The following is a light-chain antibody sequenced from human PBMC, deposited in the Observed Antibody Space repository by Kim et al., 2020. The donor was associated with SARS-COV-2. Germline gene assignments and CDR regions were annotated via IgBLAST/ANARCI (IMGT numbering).Light chain of an antibody. CDR1: QSIANW. V-gene: IGKV1-5*03. Sequence: DIQMNQSPSTLSASVGDRVTITCRASQSIANWLAWYQQKPGKAPKILIYRASTLESGVPSRFSGSGSGTEFTLTISSLQPDDFATYYCQQYDSYPITFGQGTRLEIK. CDR2: RAS. CDR3: QQYDSYPIT. J-gene: IGKJ5*01.